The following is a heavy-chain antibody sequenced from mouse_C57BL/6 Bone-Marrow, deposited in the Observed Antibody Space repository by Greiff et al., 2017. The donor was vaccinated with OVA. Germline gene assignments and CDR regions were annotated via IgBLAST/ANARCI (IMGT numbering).Heavy chain of an antibody. D-gene: IGHD4-1*01. Sequence: QVQLLQQPGAELVKPGASVKLSCKASGYTFTSYWMHWVKQRPGQGLEWIGMIHPNSGSTNYNEKFKSKATLTVDKSSSTAYMQLSSLTSEDSAVYYCARRPGAFDYWGQGTTLTVSS. V-gene: IGHV1-64*01. J-gene: IGHJ2*01. CDR3: ARRPGAFDY. CDR2: IHPNSGST. CDR1: GYTFTSYW.